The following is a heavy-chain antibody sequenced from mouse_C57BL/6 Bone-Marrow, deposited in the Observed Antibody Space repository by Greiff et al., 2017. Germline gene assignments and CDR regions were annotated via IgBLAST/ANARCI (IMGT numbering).Heavy chain of an antibody. CDR2: INPNNGGT. CDR3: AGGGPIYYYEFAY. V-gene: IGHV1-18*01. CDR1: GYTFTDYN. D-gene: IGHD1-1*01. Sequence: VQLQQSGPELVKPGASVKISCKASGYTFTDYNMDWVKQSPGESLEWIGDINPNNGGTIYNQKFKGKATLTVDKSSSTAYMELRSLTSADTAVYYCAGGGPIYYYEFAYWGQGTRVTVSA. J-gene: IGHJ3*01.